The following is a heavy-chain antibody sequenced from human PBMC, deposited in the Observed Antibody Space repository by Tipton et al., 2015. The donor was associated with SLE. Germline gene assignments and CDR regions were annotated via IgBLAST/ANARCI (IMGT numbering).Heavy chain of an antibody. CDR3: ARGGDIVVPDY. CDR2: IYHSGST. J-gene: IGHJ4*02. Sequence: LRLSCAVYGGSFSGYYWNWIRQPPGKGLEWIGEIYHSGSTNYNPSLKSRVTISVDTSKNQFSLKLSSVTAADTAVYYCARGGDIVVPDYWGQGTLVTVSS. V-gene: IGHV4-34*01. CDR1: GGSFSGYY. D-gene: IGHD2-15*01.